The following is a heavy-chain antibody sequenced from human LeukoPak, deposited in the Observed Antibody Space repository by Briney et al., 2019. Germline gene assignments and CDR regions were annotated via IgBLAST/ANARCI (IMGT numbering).Heavy chain of an antibody. CDR3: ATKLWLAPLPDS. CDR2: INTDGTVT. CDR1: GFTFSKYW. Sequence: PGGSLRLSCAASGFTFSKYWMLWVRQAPGKGLESVSGINTDGTVTTYADSVKGRFTVSRDNADNTMFLQMNSVRDEDTAVYHCATKLWLAPLPDSRGQGTPVTVSS. J-gene: IGHJ4*02. D-gene: IGHD6-19*01. V-gene: IGHV3-74*01.